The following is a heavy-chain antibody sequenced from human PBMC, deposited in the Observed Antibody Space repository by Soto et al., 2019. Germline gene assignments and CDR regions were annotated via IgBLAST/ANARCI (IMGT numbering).Heavy chain of an antibody. D-gene: IGHD6-6*01. CDR1: GGSISSGGYS. V-gene: IGHV4-30-2*01. Sequence: QLQLQESGSGLVMPSQTLSLTCAVSGGSISSGGYSWSWIRQPPGKGLEWIGYIYHSGSTYYNPSLKSRVTISVDRSKNQFSLKLSSVTAADTAVYYCATMSIAARSGVGWFDPWGQGTLVTVSS. CDR2: IYHSGST. CDR3: ATMSIAARSGVGWFDP. J-gene: IGHJ5*02.